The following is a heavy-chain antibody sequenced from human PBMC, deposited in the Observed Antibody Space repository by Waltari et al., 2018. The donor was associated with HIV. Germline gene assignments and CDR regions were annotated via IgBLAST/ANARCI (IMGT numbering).Heavy chain of an antibody. CDR3: ARGVNLRCTGDCYSAY. CDR2: IRSKPYGGTR. CDR1: GFNFGAYA. V-gene: IGHV3-49*03. D-gene: IGHD2-21*02. Sequence: EVHLVESGGGLVQPGRSLRLSCKASGFNFGAYAVTWFRQAPGKGLEWLSFIRSKPYGGTREYAASVKGRFTISREDSKNIAFLQMDSLKIEDTAVYYCARGVNLRCTGDCYSAYWGQGTLVTVSS. J-gene: IGHJ4*02.